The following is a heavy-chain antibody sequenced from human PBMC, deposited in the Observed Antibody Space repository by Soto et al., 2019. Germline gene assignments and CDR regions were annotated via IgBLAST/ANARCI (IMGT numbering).Heavy chain of an antibody. V-gene: IGHV3-74*01. CDR2: INSDGSST. CDR1: VFTFSSYL. D-gene: IGHD3-22*01. Sequence: WGSLRLSCAASVFTFSSYLMHWVCQAPGKGLVWVSRINSDGSSTSYADSVKGRFTISRDNAKNTLYLQMNSLRAEDTAVYYCARDLGYYDSSGHPLTGRYAFDIWGQGTMVTV. CDR3: ARDLGYYDSSGHPLTGRYAFDI. J-gene: IGHJ3*02.